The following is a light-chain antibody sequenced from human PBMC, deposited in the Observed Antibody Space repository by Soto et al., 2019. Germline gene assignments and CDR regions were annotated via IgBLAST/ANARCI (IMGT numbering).Light chain of an antibody. V-gene: IGLV1-44*01. J-gene: IGLJ1*01. Sequence: QSVLSQPPSASGTPGQTVIISCSGSRSDIGSNFVNWYQHLPGTAPKLLIYNSNQRPSGVPDRFSGSKSGTSASLAISGLQPEDEADYYCAAWDASLTGPVFGTGTKVTVL. CDR3: AAWDASLTGPV. CDR2: NSN. CDR1: RSDIGSNF.